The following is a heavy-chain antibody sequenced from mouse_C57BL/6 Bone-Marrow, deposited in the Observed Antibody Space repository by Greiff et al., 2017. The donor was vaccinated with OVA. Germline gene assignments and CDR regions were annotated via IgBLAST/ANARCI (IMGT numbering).Heavy chain of an antibody. CDR1: GYTFTSYW. V-gene: IGHV1-61*01. Sequence: QVQLQQPGAELVRPGSSVKLSCKASGYTFTSYWMDWVKQRPGQGLEWIGNIYPSDSETHYNQKFKDKATLTVDKSSSTAYMQLSSLTSEDSAVYYCARRCGNGVDYWGQGTSVTVSS. D-gene: IGHD1-1*02. J-gene: IGHJ4*01. CDR2: IYPSDSET. CDR3: ARRCGNGVDY.